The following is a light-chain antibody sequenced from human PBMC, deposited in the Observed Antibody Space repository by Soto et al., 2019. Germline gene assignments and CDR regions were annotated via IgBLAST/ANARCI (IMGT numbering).Light chain of an antibody. V-gene: IGLV2-14*01. CDR2: DVS. J-gene: IGLJ1*01. CDR1: TSDMSVYNY. CDR3: SAYTSANYV. Sequence: QSALTQPASVSGSLGQSITISCTGTTSDMSVYNYVYWYQQQPGKAPKLIIYDVSNRASGVSDRFSGSKSGNTASLTISGRQAEDESDYHCSAYTSANYVFGTGTKLTVL.